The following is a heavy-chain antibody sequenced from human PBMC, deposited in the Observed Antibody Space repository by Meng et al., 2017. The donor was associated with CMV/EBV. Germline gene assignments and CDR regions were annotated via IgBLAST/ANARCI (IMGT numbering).Heavy chain of an antibody. Sequence: SETLSLTCAVYGGSFSGYYWSWIRQPPGKGLEWIGEINHSGSTNYNPSLKSRVTISVDTSKNQFSLKLSSVTAADTAVYYCARGFRDTIFGVVIMYGMDVWGQETTVTVSS. CDR3: ARGFRDTIFGVVIMYGMDV. D-gene: IGHD3-3*01. J-gene: IGHJ6*02. CDR2: INHSGST. V-gene: IGHV4-34*01. CDR1: GGSFSGYY.